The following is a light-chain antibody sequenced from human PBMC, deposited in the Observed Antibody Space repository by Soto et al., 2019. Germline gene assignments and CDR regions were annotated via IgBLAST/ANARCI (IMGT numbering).Light chain of an antibody. CDR1: QSLLHSNGYNC. Sequence: DIVMTQSPLSLPVTPGEPASISCRSSQSLLHSNGYNCLDWYLQKPGQSPQLLIHLGSNRASGVPDRYSGRGSGTDFTLKISRVEAEDVGVYYCMQALQTPLTFGGGTKVEIK. V-gene: IGKV2-28*01. J-gene: IGKJ4*01. CDR2: LGS. CDR3: MQALQTPLT.